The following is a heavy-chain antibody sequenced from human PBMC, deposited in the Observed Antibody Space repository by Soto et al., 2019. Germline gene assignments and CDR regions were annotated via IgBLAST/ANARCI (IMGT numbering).Heavy chain of an antibody. V-gene: IGHV4-31*03. D-gene: IGHD4-17*01. CDR1: GGPISSGGYY. Sequence: SETLSLTCTVSGGPISSGGYYWSWIRQHPGKGLEWIGYIYYSGSTYYNPSLKSRVTISVDTSKNQFSLKLSSVTAADTAVYYCARVLTTTPYYYYYMDVWGKGTTVTVSS. CDR3: ARVLTTTPYYYYYMDV. CDR2: IYYSGST. J-gene: IGHJ6*03.